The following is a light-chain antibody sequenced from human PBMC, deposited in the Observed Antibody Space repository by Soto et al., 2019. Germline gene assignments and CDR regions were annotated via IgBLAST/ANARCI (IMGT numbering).Light chain of an antibody. CDR1: SSDVGGYNY. Sequence: QSVLTQPASVSGSPGQSIPISCTGTSSDVGGYNYVSWYQQHPGKAPKFMIYDVSNRPSGVSNRFSGSKSGNTASLTISGLQAEDEADYYCGSYTTSNTRQIVFGTGTKVTVL. CDR3: GSYTTSNTRQIV. J-gene: IGLJ1*01. V-gene: IGLV2-14*01. CDR2: DVS.